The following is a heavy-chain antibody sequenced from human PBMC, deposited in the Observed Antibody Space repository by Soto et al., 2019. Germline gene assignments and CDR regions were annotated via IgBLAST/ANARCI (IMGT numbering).Heavy chain of an antibody. CDR3: ARYPRGYSYGAWGRYGMDV. D-gene: IGHD5-18*01. J-gene: IGHJ6*02. CDR1: GGTFSSYA. V-gene: IGHV1-69*01. CDR2: IIPIFGTA. Sequence: QVQLVQSGAEVKKPGSSVKVSCKASGGTFSSYAISWVRQAPGQGLEWMGGIIPIFGTANYAQKFQGRVTITADESTSTAYMELSSLRSEDTAVYYCARYPRGYSYGAWGRYGMDVWGQGTTVTVSS.